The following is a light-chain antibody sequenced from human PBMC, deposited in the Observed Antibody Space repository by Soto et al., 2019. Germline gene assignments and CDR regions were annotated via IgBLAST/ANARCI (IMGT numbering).Light chain of an antibody. V-gene: IGKV3-20*01. CDR3: QQYGISPQT. CDR2: GAS. J-gene: IGKJ1*01. Sequence: DIVLPQSPGTLSFSLGERASLSCRASQSVSSSFFAWYQQKPGQAPRLLIYGASTRATGIPDRFSASGSGTDFSLIICSLDPDDFAMSYSQQYGISPQTFG. CDR1: QSVSSSF.